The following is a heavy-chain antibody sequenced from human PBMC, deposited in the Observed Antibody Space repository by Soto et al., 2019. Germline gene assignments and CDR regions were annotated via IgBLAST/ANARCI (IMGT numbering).Heavy chain of an antibody. V-gene: IGHV4-30-4*01. CDR3: VRTAREGAVAPHWFDR. J-gene: IGHJ5*02. Sequence: SETLSLTCTVSGASIRSTDYYWSWIRQAPGKGLEWIGYVYYTRSTYYNPSLMSRLTISVNTSKNQFSLKLTSVTAEETAVYYCVRTAREGAVAPHWFDRWGQGTQVTVSS. CDR2: VYYTRST. CDR1: GASIRSTDYY. D-gene: IGHD2-21*02.